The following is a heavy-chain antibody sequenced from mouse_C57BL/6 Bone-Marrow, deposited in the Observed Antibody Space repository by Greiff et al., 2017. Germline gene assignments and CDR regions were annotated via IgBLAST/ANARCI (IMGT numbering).Heavy chain of an antibody. D-gene: IGHD2-5*01. J-gene: IGHJ4*01. CDR3: TKAYYNNFPYDMDY. V-gene: IGHV14-4*01. CDR1: GFNIKDDY. Sequence: QSGAELVRPGASVKLSCTASGFNIKDDYMHWVKQRPAQGLEWIGWIDPENGDTEYASKFQGKATITADTASNTAYLQLSSLTSEDTAVYYCTKAYYNNFPYDMDYGGRGTGVTVSA. CDR2: IDPENGDT.